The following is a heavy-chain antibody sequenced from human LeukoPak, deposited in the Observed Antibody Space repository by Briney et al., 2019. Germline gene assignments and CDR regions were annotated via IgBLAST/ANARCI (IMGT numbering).Heavy chain of an antibody. CDR2: ISYDGSNK. Sequence: GGSLRLSCEVSGFTFSSNAMHWVRQAPGNGVEWVAVISYDGSNKNFADSVKGRFTVSRDNSKHTLYLHMNSLRSDGTAMYYCATGGKFDFWSGYHIDNWGQGTLVTVSS. J-gene: IGHJ4*02. D-gene: IGHD3-3*01. CDR3: ATGGKFDFWSGYHIDN. CDR1: GFTFSSNA. V-gene: IGHV3-30*04.